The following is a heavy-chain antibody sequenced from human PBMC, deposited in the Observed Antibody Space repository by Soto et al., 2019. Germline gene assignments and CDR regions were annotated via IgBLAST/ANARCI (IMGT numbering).Heavy chain of an antibody. V-gene: IGHV3-30-3*01. J-gene: IGHJ3*02. CDR2: ISYDGSNK. CDR1: GFTFSSYA. D-gene: IGHD4-17*01. CDR3: ASPSYGDYAFDI. Sequence: GGSLRLSCAASGFTFSSYAMHWVRQAPGKGLEWVAVISYDGSNKYYADSVKGRFTISRDNSKNTLYLQMNSLRAEDTAVYYCASPSYGDYAFDIWGQGTMVTVSS.